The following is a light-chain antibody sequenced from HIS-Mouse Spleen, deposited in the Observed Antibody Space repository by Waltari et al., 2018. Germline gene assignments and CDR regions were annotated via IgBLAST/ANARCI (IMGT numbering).Light chain of an antibody. V-gene: IGLV2-23*01. CDR1: SSDVGSYNL. J-gene: IGLJ3*02. Sequence: QSALTQPASVSGSPGQSITISCTGTSSDVGSYNLVSWYQQHPGKAPKRRIYEGSKRPSGVSNRVSGSKSGNTASLTISGLQAEDEADYYCCSYAGSSTWVFGGGTKLTVL. CDR3: CSYAGSSTWV. CDR2: EGS.